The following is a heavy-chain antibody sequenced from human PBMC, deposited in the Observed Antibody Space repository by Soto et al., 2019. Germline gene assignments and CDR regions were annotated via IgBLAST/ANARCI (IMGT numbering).Heavy chain of an antibody. Sequence: QVQLQQWGAGLLKPSETLSLTCTVNGGSLTGYYWSWIRQPPGKGLEWIGEVKDGGSTNYSPSLRGRVSISADTAKNHFSVRLTSVTAADTAVYFCARGGEGIVATHWDQGALVTVSS. CDR1: GGSLTGYY. V-gene: IGHV4-34*01. CDR2: VKDGGST. D-gene: IGHD5-12*01. J-gene: IGHJ4*02. CDR3: ARGGEGIVATH.